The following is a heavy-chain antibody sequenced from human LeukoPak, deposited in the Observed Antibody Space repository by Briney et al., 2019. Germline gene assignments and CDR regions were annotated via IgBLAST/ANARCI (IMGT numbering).Heavy chain of an antibody. CDR2: INHSGST. V-gene: IGHV4-34*01. CDR1: GGSFSGYY. CDR3: ARGHYYDTSGDY. J-gene: IGHJ4*02. D-gene: IGHD3-22*01. Sequence: PSETLSLTCAVYGGSFSGYYWSWIRQPPGKGLEWIGEINHSGSTNYNPSLKSRVTISVDTSKNQFSLGLSSVTAADTAVYYCARGHYYDTSGDYWGQGILVTVSS.